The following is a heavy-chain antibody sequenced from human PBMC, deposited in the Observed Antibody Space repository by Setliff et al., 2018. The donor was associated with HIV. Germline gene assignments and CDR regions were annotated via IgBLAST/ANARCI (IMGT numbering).Heavy chain of an antibody. Sequence: PGESLKISCKGSGCSFTSYWIAWLRQMPGKGLECMGIIYPGDSDTRYSPSFQGQVTISGDKSISTAYLQWSSLKSSDTAMYYCARHGQYGSGSYYNRPFDFWGQGTLVTVSS. CDR2: IYPGDSDT. CDR1: GCSFTSYW. D-gene: IGHD3-10*01. CDR3: ARHGQYGSGSYYNRPFDF. V-gene: IGHV5-51*01. J-gene: IGHJ4*02.